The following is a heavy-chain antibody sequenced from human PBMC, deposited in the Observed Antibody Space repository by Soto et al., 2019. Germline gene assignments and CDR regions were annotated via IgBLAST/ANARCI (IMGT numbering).Heavy chain of an antibody. Sequence: QLQLQESGSGLVKPSQTLSLTCAVSGGSISSGGYSWSWIRQPPGKGLEWIGYIYHSGSTYYNPSLKSRVTISVDRSKNQFSLKLSSVTAADTAVYYCARDSPECSSTSCYRPRFDYWSQGTLVTVSS. CDR3: ARDSPECSSTSCYRPRFDY. V-gene: IGHV4-30-2*01. J-gene: IGHJ4*02. D-gene: IGHD2-2*01. CDR2: IYHSGST. CDR1: GGSISSGGYS.